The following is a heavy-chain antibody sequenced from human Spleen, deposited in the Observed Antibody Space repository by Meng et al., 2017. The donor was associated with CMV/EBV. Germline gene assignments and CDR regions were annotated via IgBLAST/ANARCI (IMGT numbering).Heavy chain of an antibody. CDR2: IDPSGAGA. D-gene: IGHD6-13*01. J-gene: IGHJ4*02. CDR3: ARDVIAAVGVSFGY. Sequence: QVQLGQSGAEVKKPGASVKGSCTASGYTFTNYYLHWVRQAPGQGLEWMGAIDPSGAGATFAQKFKGRVTMTRDTSTTTVYMELTSLKSDDTAVYYCARDVIAAVGVSFGYWGQGTLVTVSS. CDR1: GYTFTNYY. V-gene: IGHV1-46*01.